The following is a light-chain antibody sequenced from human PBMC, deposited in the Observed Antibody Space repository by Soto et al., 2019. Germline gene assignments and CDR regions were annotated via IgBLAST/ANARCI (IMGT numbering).Light chain of an antibody. J-gene: IGKJ1*01. Sequence: EMVMTQSPATLSVSPGERATLSCRASQSVSSNLAWYQQKPGQAPRLLIYGASTRATGIPARFSGSGSGTEFTLTITGLQSEDFAVYYCQQYNNWPPWTVGQGTKVEIK. CDR3: QQYNNWPPWT. V-gene: IGKV3-15*01. CDR1: QSVSSN. CDR2: GAS.